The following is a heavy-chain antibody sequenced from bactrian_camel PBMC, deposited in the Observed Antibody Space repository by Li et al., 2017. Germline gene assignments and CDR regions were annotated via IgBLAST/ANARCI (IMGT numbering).Heavy chain of an antibody. CDR2: INSDAGVI. V-gene: IGHV3S35*01. CDR1: GFTFSRYR. Sequence: VQLVESGGGLVQPGGSLRVSCAAFGFTFSRYRITWVRQAPGRGLEWVACINSDAGVIDYADAVKGRFTISRDNGKSTVALQMNSLSPEDTAKYYCSAVDFDESPPGGACTAQEAVFFGRWGQGTQVTVS. CDR3: SAVDFDESPPGGACTAQEAVFFGR. J-gene: IGHJ6*01. D-gene: IGHD6*01.